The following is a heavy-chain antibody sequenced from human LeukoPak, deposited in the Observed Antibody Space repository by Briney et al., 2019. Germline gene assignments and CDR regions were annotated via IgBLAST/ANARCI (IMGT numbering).Heavy chain of an antibody. CDR1: GGSISSYY. Sequence: SSETLSLTCTVSGGSISSYYWSWIRQPPGKGLEWIGYIYYSGSTNYNPPLKSRVTISVDTSKNQFSLKLSSVTAADTAVYYCARVRAAADAFDIWGQGTMVTVSS. CDR2: IYYSGST. J-gene: IGHJ3*02. V-gene: IGHV4-59*01. D-gene: IGHD6-13*01. CDR3: ARVRAAADAFDI.